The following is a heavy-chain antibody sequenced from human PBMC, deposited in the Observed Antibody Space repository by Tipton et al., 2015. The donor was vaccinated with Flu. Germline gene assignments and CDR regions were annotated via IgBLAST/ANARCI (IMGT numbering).Heavy chain of an antibody. CDR2: IYSGGST. CDR3: ARDWRSWDAFDI. D-gene: IGHD3-3*01. Sequence: SLRLSCAASGFTVSSNYMSWVRQAPGKGLEWVSVIYSGGSTYYADSVKGRFTISRDNSKNTLYLQMNSLRAEDTAVYYCARDWRSWDAFDIWGQGTMVTVSS. CDR1: GFTVSSNY. J-gene: IGHJ3*02. V-gene: IGHV3-53*01.